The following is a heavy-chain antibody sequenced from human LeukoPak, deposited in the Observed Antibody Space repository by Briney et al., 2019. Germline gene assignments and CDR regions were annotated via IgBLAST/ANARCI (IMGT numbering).Heavy chain of an antibody. CDR1: GYSINSGYF. D-gene: IGHD2-15*01. J-gene: IGHJ4*02. CDR2: ANHRGST. Sequence: NPSETLSLTCSVSGYSINSGYFWVWVRQPPGKGLEWIGSANHRGSTYFNPSLQSRVTISVDVSNNQFSLKLISVTAADTAVFYCARFSAAPPHSFLFDNWGQGALVTVSS. V-gene: IGHV4-38-2*01. CDR3: ARFSAAPPHSFLFDN.